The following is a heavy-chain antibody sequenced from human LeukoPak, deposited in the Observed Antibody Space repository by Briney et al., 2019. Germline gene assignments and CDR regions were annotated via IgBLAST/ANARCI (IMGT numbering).Heavy chain of an antibody. D-gene: IGHD1-26*01. J-gene: IGHJ5*02. Sequence: ASVKVSCKASGYTFTGYDINWVRQATGQGLEWMGWVNPNSGNTGYAQKFQGRVTITRNTSISTAYMELSSLRSEDTAVYYCARGHYPRDRFDPWGQGTLVTVSS. CDR3: ARGHYPRDRFDP. V-gene: IGHV1-8*03. CDR2: VNPNSGNT. CDR1: GYTFTGYD.